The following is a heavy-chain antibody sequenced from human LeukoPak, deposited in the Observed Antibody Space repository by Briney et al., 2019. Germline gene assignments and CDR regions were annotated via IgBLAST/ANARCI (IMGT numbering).Heavy chain of an antibody. D-gene: IGHD4-17*01. Sequence: GGSLRLSFAASGFSFSSYSMNWVRQAPGKGLEWVSYISSRNTTIYCADSVKGRFTISRDNAKNSLYLQMNSLRAEDTAVYYCARDSQDYGDYHDAFDIWGQGTMVTVSS. CDR1: GFSFSSYS. CDR2: ISSRNTTI. J-gene: IGHJ3*02. CDR3: ARDSQDYGDYHDAFDI. V-gene: IGHV3-48*01.